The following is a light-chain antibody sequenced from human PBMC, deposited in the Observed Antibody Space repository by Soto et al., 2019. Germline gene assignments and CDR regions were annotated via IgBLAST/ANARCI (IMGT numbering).Light chain of an antibody. CDR1: QGIRNY. Sequence: IQMTQSPSSLSASLGDRITITCRASQGIRNYLAWYQQKPGRVPKLLIYVASTLHSGVPSRFSGSGSGTDFTLAISSLQPEDVATYYCLGYDSAPTWTFGQGTKVDIK. CDR3: LGYDSAPTWT. CDR2: VAS. J-gene: IGKJ1*01. V-gene: IGKV1-27*01.